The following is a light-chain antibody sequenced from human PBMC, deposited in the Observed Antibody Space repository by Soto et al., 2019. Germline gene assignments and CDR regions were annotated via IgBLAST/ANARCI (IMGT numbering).Light chain of an antibody. J-gene: IGKJ1*01. CDR2: DAS. V-gene: IGKV3-11*01. CDR1: RSVNNF. CDR3: LQYHNLWA. Sequence: EVVLTQSPVTLSLSPGERATLSCRASRSVNNFVAWYQQKPGQAPSRLISDASNRATGIPDRFSGSGSGTDFTLTITSLEPEDFTVYSCLQYHNLWAFGQGTKVEI.